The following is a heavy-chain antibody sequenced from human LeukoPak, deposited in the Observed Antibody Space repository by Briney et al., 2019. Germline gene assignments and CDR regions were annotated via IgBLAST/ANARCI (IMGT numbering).Heavy chain of an antibody. Sequence: SETLSLTCTVSGGSISSYYWSWIRQPPGKGLVWIGYIYYSGSTNYNPSLKSRVTISVDTSKNQFSLKLSSVTAADTAVYYCARDSSSTSCYGVVGMDVWGKGTTVTVSS. D-gene: IGHD2-2*01. J-gene: IGHJ6*04. CDR1: GGSISSYY. V-gene: IGHV4-59*01. CDR2: IYYSGST. CDR3: ARDSSSTSCYGVVGMDV.